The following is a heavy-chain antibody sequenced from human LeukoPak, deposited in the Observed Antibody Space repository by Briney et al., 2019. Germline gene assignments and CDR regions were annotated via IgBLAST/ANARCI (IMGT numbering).Heavy chain of an antibody. CDR2: IAISGTYI. V-gene: IGHV3-21*01. CDR3: ARDLSATARAYDY. Sequence: GGSLRLSCAASGFILSDYNMNWVRQAPGKGLEWVSFIAISGTYITYADSVKGRFTISRDNAKNSLYLQMHSLRAEDTAVYYCARDLSATARAYDYWGQGILVTVSS. CDR1: GFILSDYN. J-gene: IGHJ4*02. D-gene: IGHD1-26*01.